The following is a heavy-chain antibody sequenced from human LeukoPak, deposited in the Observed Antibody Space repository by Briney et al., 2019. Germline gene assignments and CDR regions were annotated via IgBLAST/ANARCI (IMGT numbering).Heavy chain of an antibody. J-gene: IGHJ4*02. Sequence: PGGSLRLSCAASGFTFSSYDMSWVRQAPGKGLEWVSSISSSSSYIYYADSVKGRFTISRDNAKNSLYLQMNSLRAEDTAVYYCARAAENYGGRFDSWGQGTLVTVSS. CDR1: GFTFSSYD. V-gene: IGHV3-21*01. CDR3: ARAAENYGGRFDS. CDR2: ISSSSSYI. D-gene: IGHD3-16*01.